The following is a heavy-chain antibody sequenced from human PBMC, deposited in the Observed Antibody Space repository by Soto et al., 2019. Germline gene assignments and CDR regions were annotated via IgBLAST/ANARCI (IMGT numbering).Heavy chain of an antibody. CDR1: GGSISSGGYY. V-gene: IGHV4-31*03. Sequence: TSETLSLTCTVSGGSISSGGYYLSWIRQHPGKGLEWIGYIYYSGSTYYNPSLKSRVTISVDTSKNQFSLKLSSVTAADTAVYYCASAPNLDYHFDYWGQGTLVTVSS. CDR3: ASAPNLDYHFDY. D-gene: IGHD4-17*01. J-gene: IGHJ4*02. CDR2: IYYSGST.